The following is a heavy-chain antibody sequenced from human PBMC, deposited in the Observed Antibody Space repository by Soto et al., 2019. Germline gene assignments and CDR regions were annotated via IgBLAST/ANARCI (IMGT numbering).Heavy chain of an antibody. CDR3: ARYKDTSRRYLLPDF. CDR1: GDSISSRSYY. J-gene: IGHJ4*02. V-gene: IGHV4-39*01. Sequence: SETLSLTCTVSGDSISSRSYYWGWIRQPPGKGLEWIGSIYYTGNAYYNPSLKSRVAVSVDTSKNQFSLKVTSVTATDTAVYYCARYKDTSRRYLLPDFWGQGTLVTVSS. CDR2: IYYTGNA. D-gene: IGHD6-13*01.